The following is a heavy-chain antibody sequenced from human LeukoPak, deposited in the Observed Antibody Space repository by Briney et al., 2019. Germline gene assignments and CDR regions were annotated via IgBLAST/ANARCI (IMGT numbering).Heavy chain of an antibody. CDR2: VYSCGST. Sequence: PGGSLRLSCAASGFAASSNYMSWVRQAPGKGLDWVSVVYSCGSTYYAASVKGRFTISRDSSTNTLYLQMNSQRAEDSGTYYCAIFRSYGHAWGQGTLVTVSS. V-gene: IGHV3-66*01. CDR1: GFAASSNY. CDR3: AIFRSYGHA. J-gene: IGHJ5*02. D-gene: IGHD5-18*01.